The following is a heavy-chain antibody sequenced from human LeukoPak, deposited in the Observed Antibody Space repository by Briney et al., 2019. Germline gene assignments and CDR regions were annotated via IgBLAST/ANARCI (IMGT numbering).Heavy chain of an antibody. Sequence: ESGRGLVKPGGSLRLSCAASGYTFSDYYMSWIRQAPGKGLEWVSYISSSSSYTNYADSVKGRFTISRDNAKNSLYLQMNSLRAEDTAVYYCARVNSYYDFWSGPNWFDPWGQGTLVTVSS. CDR3: ARVNSYYDFWSGPNWFDP. CDR1: GYTFSDYY. CDR2: ISSSSSYT. V-gene: IGHV3-11*06. J-gene: IGHJ5*02. D-gene: IGHD3-3*01.